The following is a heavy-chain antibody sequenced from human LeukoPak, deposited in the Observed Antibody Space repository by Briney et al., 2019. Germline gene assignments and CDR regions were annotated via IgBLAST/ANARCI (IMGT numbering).Heavy chain of an antibody. J-gene: IGHJ5*02. CDR2: IYYSGST. D-gene: IGHD1-26*01. Sequence: SETLSLTCTVSGGSISTSDYYWGWIRQPPGKGLEWIGSIYYSGSTYYNPSLKSRITISVDTPKNQFSLKLSSVTAADTAVYYCARGGVDYSGTYSAWFDPWGQGTLVTVSA. V-gene: IGHV4-39*01. CDR3: ARGGVDYSGTYSAWFDP. CDR1: GGSISTSDYY.